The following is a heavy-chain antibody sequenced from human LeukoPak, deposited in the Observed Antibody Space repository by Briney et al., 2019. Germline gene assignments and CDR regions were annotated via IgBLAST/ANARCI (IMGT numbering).Heavy chain of an antibody. Sequence: GGSLRLSCAASGFTFSSYGMHWVRQAPGKGLEWVAVISYDGSNKYYADSVKGRFTISRDNSKNTLYLQMNSLRAEDTAVYYCAKTMYSSSWWTYYYYGMDVWGQGTTVTVSS. D-gene: IGHD6-13*01. CDR2: ISYDGSNK. J-gene: IGHJ6*02. CDR1: GFTFSSYG. CDR3: AKTMYSSSWWTYYYYGMDV. V-gene: IGHV3-30*18.